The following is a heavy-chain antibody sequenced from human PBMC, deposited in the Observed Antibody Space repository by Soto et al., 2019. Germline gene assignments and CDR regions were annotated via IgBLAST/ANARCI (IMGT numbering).Heavy chain of an antibody. CDR2: IWYDGSNK. V-gene: IGHV3-33*01. Sequence: QVQLVESGGGVVQPGKSLRLSCAASGFTFSTYGMHWVRQAPGKGLEWVAVIWYDGSNKYHGDSLKGRFTISRDNSKNTLYLQINNLGAEDTAVYYCGRDGALGDTAVVDSWGQGTLVNVSS. CDR3: GRDGALGDTAVVDS. D-gene: IGHD5-18*01. CDR1: GFTFSTYG. J-gene: IGHJ4*02.